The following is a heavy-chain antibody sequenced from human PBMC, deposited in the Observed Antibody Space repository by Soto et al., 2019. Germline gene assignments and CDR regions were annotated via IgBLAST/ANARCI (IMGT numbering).Heavy chain of an antibody. CDR3: ASVSDSSGYYLYYYYYGMDV. D-gene: IGHD3-22*01. J-gene: IGHJ6*02. V-gene: IGHV1-69*01. Sequence: QVQLVQSGAEVKKPGSSVKVSCKASGGTFSSYAISWVRQAPGQGLEWMGGIIPIFGTANYAQKFQGRVTITADESTSTAYMELSSLRSEDTAVYYCASVSDSSGYYLYYYYYGMDVWGQGTTVTVSS. CDR1: GGTFSSYA. CDR2: IIPIFGTA.